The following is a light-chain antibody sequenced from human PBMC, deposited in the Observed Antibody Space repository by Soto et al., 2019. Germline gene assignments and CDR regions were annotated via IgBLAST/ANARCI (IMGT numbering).Light chain of an antibody. V-gene: IGKV3-20*01. CDR1: QSVSSNY. CDR2: DVS. J-gene: IGKJ1*01. Sequence: EIVLTQSPGTLSLSPGERATLSCRSSQSVSSNYLAWYQQKPDQAPRLVIYDVSGRATGIPDRFGGGGSGTDFTLTISRLEPEDFAVYYCQQYGSSPTFGQGTKVEIK. CDR3: QQYGSSPT.